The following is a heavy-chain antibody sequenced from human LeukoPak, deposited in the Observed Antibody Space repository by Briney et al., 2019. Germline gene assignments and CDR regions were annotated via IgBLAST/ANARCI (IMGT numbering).Heavy chain of an antibody. CDR1: GGTFSSYA. Sequence: ASVKVSCKASGGTFSSYAISWVRQAPGQGLEWMEGIIPIFGTANYAQKFQGRVTITTDESTSTAYMELSSLRSEDTAVYYCATRRGVNWNYEEYYFDYWGQGTLVTVSS. J-gene: IGHJ4*02. CDR2: IIPIFGTA. V-gene: IGHV1-69*05. CDR3: ATRRGVNWNYEEYYFDY. D-gene: IGHD1-7*01.